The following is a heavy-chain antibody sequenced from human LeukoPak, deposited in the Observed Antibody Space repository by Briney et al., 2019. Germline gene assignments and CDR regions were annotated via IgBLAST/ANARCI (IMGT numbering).Heavy chain of an antibody. CDR1: GGSFSGYY. V-gene: IGHV4-34*01. J-gene: IGHJ4*02. Sequence: SETLSLTCAVYGGSFSGYYWSWIRQPPGKGLEWIGEINHSGSTNYNPSLKSRVIISVDTSKNQFSLKLSSVTAADTAVYYCARTSSSYAGDYWGQGTLVTVSS. CDR2: INHSGST. CDR3: ARTSSSYAGDY. D-gene: IGHD6-13*01.